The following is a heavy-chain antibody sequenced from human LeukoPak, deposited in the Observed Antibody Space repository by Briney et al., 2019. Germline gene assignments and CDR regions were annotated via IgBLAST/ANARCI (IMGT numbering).Heavy chain of an antibody. V-gene: IGHV3-23*01. D-gene: IGHD4-17*01. CDR1: GFTFSSYA. J-gene: IGHJ6*03. Sequence: GGSLRLSCAASGFTFSSYAMTWVRQAPGKGLEWVSGISDSGFSTYYADSVKDRFTISRDNSKNTLYLQMSSLRAEDTALYYCAKFVRDYDYYYYYMDVWGKGTTVIVSS. CDR3: AKFVRDYDYYYYYMDV. CDR2: ISDSGFST.